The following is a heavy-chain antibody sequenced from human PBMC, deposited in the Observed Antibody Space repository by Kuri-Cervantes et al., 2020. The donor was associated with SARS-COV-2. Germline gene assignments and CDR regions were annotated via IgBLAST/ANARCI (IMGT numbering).Heavy chain of an antibody. CDR1: GFTFSSYS. V-gene: IGHV3-21*01. J-gene: IGHJ6*03. CDR3: ARDRIAPTGWDYYMDV. D-gene: IGHD2-15*01. Sequence: GESLKISCAASGFTFSSYSMNWVRQAPGKGLEWVSSISSSSYIYYADSVKGRFTISRDNSKNTLYLQMNSLRAEDTAVYYCARDRIAPTGWDYYMDVWGKGTTVTVSS. CDR2: ISSSSYI.